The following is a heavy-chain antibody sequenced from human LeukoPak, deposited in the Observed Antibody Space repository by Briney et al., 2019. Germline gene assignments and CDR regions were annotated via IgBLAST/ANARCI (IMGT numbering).Heavy chain of an antibody. D-gene: IGHD4-11*01. J-gene: IGHJ6*03. CDR2: ISCSGSTI. CDR3: ARGPRNYVGEYYYYIDV. Sequence: GGSLRLSCAASGFTFSSYEMNWVRQAPGKGLEWVSYISCSGSTIYYADSVKGRFTISRDNAKNSLYLQMNSLRAEDTAVYYCARGPRNYVGEYYYYIDVWGKGTTVTVSS. V-gene: IGHV3-48*03. CDR1: GFTFSSYE.